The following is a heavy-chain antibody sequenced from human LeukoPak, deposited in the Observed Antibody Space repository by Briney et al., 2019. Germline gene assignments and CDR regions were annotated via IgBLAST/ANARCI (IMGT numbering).Heavy chain of an antibody. D-gene: IGHD6-13*01. Sequence: GGSLRLSCAASGFTFSSYAMHWVRQAPGKGLEWVAVISYDGSNKYYADSVKGRFTISRDNSKNTLYLQVNSLRAEDTAVYYYARAGVGSSWFDYWGQGTLVTVSS. CDR1: GFTFSSYA. V-gene: IGHV3-30*04. CDR2: ISYDGSNK. J-gene: IGHJ4*02. CDR3: ARAGVGSSWFDY.